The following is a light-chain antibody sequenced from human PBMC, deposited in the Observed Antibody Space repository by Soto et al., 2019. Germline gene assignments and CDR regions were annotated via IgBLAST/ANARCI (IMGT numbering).Light chain of an antibody. Sequence: EIVLTQSPATLSLSPGERATLSCRASQGVSSYLAGYQQTPGQAPRLLIYYASNRATGIPARFSGSGPGTDFTLTISSLEPEDFAVYYCQQRSNWHPLTFGGGTKVEIK. CDR1: QGVSSY. J-gene: IGKJ4*01. CDR3: QQRSNWHPLT. V-gene: IGKV3D-11*01. CDR2: YAS.